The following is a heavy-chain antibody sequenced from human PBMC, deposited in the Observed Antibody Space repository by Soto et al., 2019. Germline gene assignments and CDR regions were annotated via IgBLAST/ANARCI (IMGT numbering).Heavy chain of an antibody. V-gene: IGHV4-31*03. J-gene: IGHJ6*02. Sequence: SETLSLTCTVSGGSISSGGYYWSWIRQHPGKGLEWIGYIYYSGSTYYNPSLKSRVTISVDTSKNQFSLKLSSVTAAATAVYYCARDQLLWFGELSYYYYYGMDVWGQGTTVTVSS. D-gene: IGHD3-10*01. CDR3: ARDQLLWFGELSYYYYYGMDV. CDR2: IYYSGST. CDR1: GGSISSGGYY.